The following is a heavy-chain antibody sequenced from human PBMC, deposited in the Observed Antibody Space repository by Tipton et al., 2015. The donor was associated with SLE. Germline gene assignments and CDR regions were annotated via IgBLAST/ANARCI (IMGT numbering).Heavy chain of an antibody. D-gene: IGHD2-21*02. CDR1: GFTFSYYG. V-gene: IGHV3-33*08. J-gene: IGHJ3*02. CDR2: MWYDGSNK. CDR3: ARGGAGGDSDAFEI. Sequence: SLRLSCAASGFTFSYYGMHWVRQAPGKGLEWVAAMWYDGSNKYNGDFVKGRFTVSRDNSKNTLSLQMNSLRVEDTAVYYCARGGAGGDSDAFEIWGQGTMVIVSS.